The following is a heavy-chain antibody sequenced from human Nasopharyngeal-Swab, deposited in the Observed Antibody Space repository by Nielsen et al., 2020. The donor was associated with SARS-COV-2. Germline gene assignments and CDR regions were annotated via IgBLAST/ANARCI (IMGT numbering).Heavy chain of an antibody. Sequence: GESLKISCKGSGYRFTNYWIAWVRQMPGNGLESMGIIYPGNSDARYSASFQGQVTISIDKSINATYLQWSSLKPSDTAMYYCARLSSYVRLNYMDVWGKGTTVSVSS. CDR3: ARLSSYVRLNYMDV. CDR2: IYPGNSDA. J-gene: IGHJ6*03. CDR1: GYRFTNYW. V-gene: IGHV5-51*01. D-gene: IGHD3-16*01.